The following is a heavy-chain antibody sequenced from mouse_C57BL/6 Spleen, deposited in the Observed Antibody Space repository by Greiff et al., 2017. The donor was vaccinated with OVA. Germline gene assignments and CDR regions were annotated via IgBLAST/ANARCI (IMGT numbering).Heavy chain of an antibody. D-gene: IGHD2-3*01. J-gene: IGHJ4*01. Sequence: QVQLQQPGAELVKPGASVKMSCKASGYTFNSYWITWVKQRPGQGLEWIGDIYPGSGSTNYNEKFKSKATLTVDTSSSTAYMQLSSLTSEDSAVYYCARRDDGYLMDYWGQGTSVTVSS. CDR2: IYPGSGST. CDR3: ARRDDGYLMDY. CDR1: GYTFNSYW. V-gene: IGHV1-55*01.